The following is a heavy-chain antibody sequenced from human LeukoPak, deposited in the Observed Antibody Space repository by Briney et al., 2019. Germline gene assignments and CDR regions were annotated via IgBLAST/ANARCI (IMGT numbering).Heavy chain of an antibody. CDR1: GGSLSSYY. Sequence: SETLSLTCTVSGGSLSSYYWSWIRQPPGKGLEWIGYIYSRGLTRGSTNYNPSLKSRVTISVDTSKNQFSLKLSSVTAADTAVYYCARIGTVTTFDYWGQGTLVTVSS. CDR2: IYSRGLTRGST. CDR3: ARIGTVTTFDY. J-gene: IGHJ4*02. D-gene: IGHD4-17*01. V-gene: IGHV4-59*01.